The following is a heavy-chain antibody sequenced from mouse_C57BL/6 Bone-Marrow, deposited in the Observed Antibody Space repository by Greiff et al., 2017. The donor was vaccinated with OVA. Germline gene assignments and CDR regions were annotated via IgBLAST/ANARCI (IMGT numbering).Heavy chain of an antibody. CDR2: FHPYNDDT. CDR3: AMSGGDYYGSSHWYFDV. CDR1: GYTFTTYP. V-gene: IGHV1-47*01. Sequence: QVQLQQSGAELVKPGASVKMSCKASGYTFTTYPIEWMKQNHGKSLEWIGNFHPYNDDTKYNEKFKGKATLTVEKSSSTVYLELSRLTSDDSAVYYCAMSGGDYYGSSHWYFDVWGTGTTVTVSS. J-gene: IGHJ1*03. D-gene: IGHD1-1*01.